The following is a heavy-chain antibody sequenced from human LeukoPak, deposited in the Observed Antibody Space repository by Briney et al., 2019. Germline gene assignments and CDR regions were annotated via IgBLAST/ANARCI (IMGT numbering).Heavy chain of an antibody. CDR1: GFTFSSYD. J-gene: IGHJ3*02. D-gene: IGHD3-10*01. CDR3: ARGEYYYGSGSHDDPDAFDI. Sequence: GGSLRLSCAASGFTFSSYDMHWVRQAPGKGLEYVSAISSNGGSTYYANSVKGRFTISRDNSKNTLYLQMGSLRAEDMAVYYCARGEYYYGSGSHDDPDAFDIWGQGTMVTVSS. V-gene: IGHV3-64*01. CDR2: ISSNGGST.